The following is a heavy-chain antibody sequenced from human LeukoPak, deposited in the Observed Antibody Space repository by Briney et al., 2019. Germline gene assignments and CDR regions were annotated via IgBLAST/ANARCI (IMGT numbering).Heavy chain of an antibody. CDR2: INHSGST. Sequence: SETLSLTCAVYGGSFSGYYWSWIRQPPGKGLEWIGEINHSGSTNYNPSLKSRVTISVDTSKTQFSLKLISVTAADTAVYFCARIYTGSSWDYYYYMDVWGNGTTVTVSS. V-gene: IGHV4-34*01. D-gene: IGHD6-13*01. CDR3: ARIYTGSSWDYYYYMDV. J-gene: IGHJ6*03. CDR1: GGSFSGYY.